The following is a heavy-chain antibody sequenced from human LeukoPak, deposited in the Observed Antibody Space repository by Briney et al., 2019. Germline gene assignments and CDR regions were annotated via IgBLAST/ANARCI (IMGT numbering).Heavy chain of an antibody. CDR1: GFTFSDYY. CDR3: ARAPYGNYYYYYMDV. J-gene: IGHJ6*03. V-gene: IGHV3-11*01. CDR2: ISSSGSTI. D-gene: IGHD3-10*01. Sequence: GGSLRLSCAASGFTFSDYYMSWIRQAPGKGLEWVSYISSSGSTIYYADSVKGRFTISRDNSKNTLYFQMNSLRAEDTAVYYCARAPYGNYYYYYMDVWGKGTTVTVSS.